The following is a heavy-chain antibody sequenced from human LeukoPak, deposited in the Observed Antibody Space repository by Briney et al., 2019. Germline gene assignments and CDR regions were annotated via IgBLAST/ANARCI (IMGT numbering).Heavy chain of an antibody. CDR1: GFTFSTYS. D-gene: IGHD6-13*01. V-gene: IGHV3-48*04. CDR2: INRDSTTI. CDR3: ARAKYSSRWSLDY. Sequence: LSGGSLRLSCEASGFTFSTYSMNWVRQAPGKGLEWVSYINRDSTTIYYTGSVKGRFTTSRDNGNNTMYLQMNSLRAEDTAIYYCARAKYSSRWSLDYWGQGALVTVSS. J-gene: IGHJ4*02.